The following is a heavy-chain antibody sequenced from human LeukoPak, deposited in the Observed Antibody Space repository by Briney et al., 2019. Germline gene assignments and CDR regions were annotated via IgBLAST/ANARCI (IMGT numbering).Heavy chain of an antibody. CDR3: ARDGYYDSSGYYR. V-gene: IGHV1-2*02. Sequence: ASVKLPCKASGYTFTGYYMHWVRQAPGQGLEWMGWINPNSGGTNYAQKLQGRVTMTRDTSISTAYMELSRLRSDDTAVYYCARDGYYDSSGYYRWGQGTLVTVSS. J-gene: IGHJ4*02. D-gene: IGHD3-22*01. CDR2: INPNSGGT. CDR1: GYTFTGYY.